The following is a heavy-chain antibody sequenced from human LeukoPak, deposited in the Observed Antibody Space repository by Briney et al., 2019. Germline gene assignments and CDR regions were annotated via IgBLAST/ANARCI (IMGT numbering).Heavy chain of an antibody. CDR1: GFTFSSYS. CDR3: ARVAVTSAFDI. V-gene: IGHV3-30*03. J-gene: IGHJ3*02. CDR2: ISYDGSNK. Sequence: GGSLRLSCAASGFTFSSYSMNWVRQAPGKGLEWVAVISYDGSNKYYADSVKGRFTISRDNSKNTLYLQMNSLRAEDTAVYYCARVAVTSAFDIWGQGTMVTVSS. D-gene: IGHD4-17*01.